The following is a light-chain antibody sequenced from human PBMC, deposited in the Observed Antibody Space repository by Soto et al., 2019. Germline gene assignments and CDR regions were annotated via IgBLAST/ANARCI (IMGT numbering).Light chain of an antibody. V-gene: IGKV4-1*01. Sequence: DIVMTQSPDSLAVSLGERATINCKSSQSVLYSSNNANYLAWYQQKPGQPPKLLIHWASARETGVPDRFSGSGSGTDFTLTISSLQTEDVVVYYCQQYYSTPYTFGQGTKLEIK. CDR2: WAS. CDR3: QQYYSTPYT. CDR1: QSVLYSSNNANY. J-gene: IGKJ2*01.